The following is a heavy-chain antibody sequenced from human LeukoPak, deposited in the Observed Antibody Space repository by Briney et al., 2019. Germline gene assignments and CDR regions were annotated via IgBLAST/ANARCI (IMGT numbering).Heavy chain of an antibody. D-gene: IGHD6-19*01. CDR3: ARRIAVASYYMDV. CDR2: VYYSGST. J-gene: IGHJ6*03. CDR1: GGSISSYY. V-gene: IGHV4-59*12. Sequence: PSETLSLTCTVSGGSISSYYWSWIRQPPGKGLEWIGYVYYSGSTNYNPSLKSRVTISVDTSNNQFSLKLSSVTAADTAVYHCARRIAVASYYMDVWGKGTTVTVSS.